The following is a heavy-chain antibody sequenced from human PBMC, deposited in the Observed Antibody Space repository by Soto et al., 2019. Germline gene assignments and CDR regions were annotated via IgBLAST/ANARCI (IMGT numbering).Heavy chain of an antibody. CDR2: ISRTGDSA. CDR1: GFSFSDYA. V-gene: IGHV3-23*01. Sequence: EVHLLESGGALVQPGGSLTLSCAASGFSFSDYAMSWVSQAPGKGLEWVSSISRTGDSAYYADSVKGRFAISRDRSNNRLSLQMNSLRVEDTAVYYCAKGPDGSGYYHNWFDSWGQGTLITVSS. J-gene: IGHJ5*01. CDR3: AKGPDGSGYYHNWFDS. D-gene: IGHD3-22*01.